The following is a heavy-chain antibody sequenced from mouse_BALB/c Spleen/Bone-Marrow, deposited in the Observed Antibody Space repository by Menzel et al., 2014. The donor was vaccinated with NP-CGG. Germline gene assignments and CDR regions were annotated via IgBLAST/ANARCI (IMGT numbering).Heavy chain of an antibody. CDR3: AYGNCGYAMDY. Sequence: QVQLQQSGAELARPGASVKMSCKASGYTFTSYTMHWVKQRPGQGLEWIGYINPSSGYTNYNQKFKDKATLTADKSSSTAYMQLSSLTSEDSAVYYCAYGNCGYAMDYWGQGTSVTVSS. CDR2: INPSSGYT. V-gene: IGHV1-4*01. CDR1: GYTFTSYT. J-gene: IGHJ4*01. D-gene: IGHD2-10*02.